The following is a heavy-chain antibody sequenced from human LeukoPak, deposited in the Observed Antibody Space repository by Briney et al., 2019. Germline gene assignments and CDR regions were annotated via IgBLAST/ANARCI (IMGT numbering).Heavy chain of an antibody. CDR2: IKQDGSEK. CDR1: GFTFSSYW. V-gene: IGHV3-7*01. CDR3: ARDGVPVALRPPDDY. J-gene: IGHJ4*02. Sequence: GGSLRLSCAASGFTFSSYWMSWVRQAPGKGLEWVANIKQDGSEKYYVDSVKGRFTISRDNAKNSLYLQMNSLRAEDTAVYYCARDGVPVALRPPDDYWGQGTLVTVSS. D-gene: IGHD2-2*01.